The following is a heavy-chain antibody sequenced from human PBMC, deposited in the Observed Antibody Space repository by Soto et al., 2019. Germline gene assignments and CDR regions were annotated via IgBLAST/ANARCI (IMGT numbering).Heavy chain of an antibody. CDR3: ATGHNVVQREDQLDY. Sequence: EVQLVESGGGLVKPGGSLRLSCAASGFTFSSYSMNWVRQAPGKGLEWVASISTVGSHIYYADSMKGRFTVSRDNAENSLQLKMNSLRADDAAVYYCATGHNVVQREDQLDYWGQGTLVTVSS. CDR1: GFTFSSYS. J-gene: IGHJ4*02. CDR2: ISTVGSHI. D-gene: IGHD2-21*01. V-gene: IGHV3-21*01.